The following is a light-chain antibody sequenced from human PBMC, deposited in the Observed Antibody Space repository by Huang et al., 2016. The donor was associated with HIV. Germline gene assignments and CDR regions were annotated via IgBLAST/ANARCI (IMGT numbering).Light chain of an antibody. Sequence: DIQMTQSPSSLSAAVGDRVIMNCRARQTITTYLNWYQQRPGKAPKLLIYAASSLQSGVPSRFSGSGSGTDFTLTISSLQPEDFATYYCQQSYSSLLSFGGGTKVAIK. CDR2: AAS. J-gene: IGKJ4*01. CDR1: QTITTY. V-gene: IGKV1-39*01. CDR3: QQSYSSLLS.